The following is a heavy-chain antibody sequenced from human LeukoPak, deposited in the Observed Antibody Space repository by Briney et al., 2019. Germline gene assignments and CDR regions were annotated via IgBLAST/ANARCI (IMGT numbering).Heavy chain of an antibody. V-gene: IGHV1-69*05. CDR2: IIPIFGTA. CDR3: ARDHCSGSSCYTFDY. Sequence: GASVKLSCKASGGTFSSYAISWVRQAPGQGLEWMGRIIPIFGTANYAQKYQGRVTITTDESNSTAYMELSSLRSEDTAVYYCARDHCSGSSCYTFDYWGQGTLVTVSS. CDR1: GGTFSSYA. J-gene: IGHJ4*02. D-gene: IGHD2-15*01.